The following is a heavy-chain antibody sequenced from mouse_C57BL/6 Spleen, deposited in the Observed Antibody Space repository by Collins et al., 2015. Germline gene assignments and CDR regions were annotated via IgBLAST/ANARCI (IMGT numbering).Heavy chain of an antibody. Sequence: QVQLQQPGAELVKPGASVKLSRKASGYAFSSYWMHWVKQRPGQGLEWIGMIHPNSGSTNYNEKFKNKATLIVDKSSSTAYMQLSSLTSEDSAVYYCARSRYSNYDYFDYWGQGTTLTVPS. CDR1: GYAFSSYW. J-gene: IGHJ2*01. CDR3: ARSRYSNYDYFDY. V-gene: IGHV1-64*01. D-gene: IGHD2-5*01. CDR2: IHPNSGST.